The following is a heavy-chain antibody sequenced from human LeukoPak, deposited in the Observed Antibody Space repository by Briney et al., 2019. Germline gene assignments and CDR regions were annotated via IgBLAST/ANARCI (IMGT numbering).Heavy chain of an antibody. D-gene: IGHD2-15*01. CDR1: GGSFSGYY. CDR2: INHSGST. Sequence: SETLSLTCAVYGGSFSGYYWSWIRQPPGKGLEWIGEINHSGSTNYNPSLKSRVTISVDTSKNQSSLKLSSVTAADTAVYYCARGRYCSGGSCYYNPWGQGTLVTVSS. J-gene: IGHJ5*02. CDR3: ARGRYCSGGSCYYNP. V-gene: IGHV4-34*01.